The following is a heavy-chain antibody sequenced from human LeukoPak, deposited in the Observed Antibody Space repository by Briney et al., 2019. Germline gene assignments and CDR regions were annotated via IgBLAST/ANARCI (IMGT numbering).Heavy chain of an antibody. J-gene: IGHJ4*02. Sequence: GGPLRLSCSASGFSFYSYAMNWVGQAPGKGLEWVSGIGGSGGYTYYEDSVKGRFTISRDNSKSTLYLQMNSLRVDDTAVYYCAKGRGSGLRSSYFDFWGQGTLVTVAS. CDR1: GFSFYSYA. CDR2: IGGSGGYT. V-gene: IGHV3-23*01. CDR3: AKGRGSGLRSSYFDF. D-gene: IGHD6-19*01.